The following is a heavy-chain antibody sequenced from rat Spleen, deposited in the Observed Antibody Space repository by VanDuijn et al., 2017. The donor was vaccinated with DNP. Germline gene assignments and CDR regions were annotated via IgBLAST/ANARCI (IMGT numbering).Heavy chain of an antibody. CDR3: ASWAPIALLSTSNY. CDR1: GFTFSNHG. CDR2: INTDGGST. V-gene: IGHV5S13*01. Sequence: EVQLVESGGGLVQPGRSLKLSCEASGFTFSNHGMAWVRQAPTKGLEWVASINTDGGSTYYPDSVKGRFTISRDNAENTVYLQMSSLRSEDTATYYCASWAPIALLSTSNYWGQGVMVTVSS. D-gene: IGHD1-2*01. J-gene: IGHJ2*01.